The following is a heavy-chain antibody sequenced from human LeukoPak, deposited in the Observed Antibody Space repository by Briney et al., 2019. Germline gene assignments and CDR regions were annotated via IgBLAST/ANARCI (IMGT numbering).Heavy chain of an antibody. CDR2: IYISGST. Sequence: NSSQTLSLTCTVSGDSINSGRYYWSWIRQPAGKGLEWIGRIYISGSTNYNPSLKSRVTISVDTSKNQFSLKLSSVTAADTAMYFCARFSMLRGVDYWGQGTLVTVSS. D-gene: IGHD3-10*01. CDR3: ARFSMLRGVDY. V-gene: IGHV4-61*02. J-gene: IGHJ4*02. CDR1: GDSINSGRYY.